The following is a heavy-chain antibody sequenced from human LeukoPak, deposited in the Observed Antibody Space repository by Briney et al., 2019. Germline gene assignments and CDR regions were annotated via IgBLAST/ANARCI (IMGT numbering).Heavy chain of an antibody. CDR3: ATRYGGYGLRY. CDR1: GFTFDDYA. D-gene: IGHD4-17*01. CDR2: ISWNGGSL. J-gene: IGHJ4*02. V-gene: IGHV3-9*01. Sequence: PGRSLRLSCAASGFTFDDYAMHWVRQAPGKGLEWVSGISWNGGSLGYADSVKGRFTISRDNAKNSLYLQMNSLRAEDTALYYCATRYGGYGLRYWGQGTLVTVSS.